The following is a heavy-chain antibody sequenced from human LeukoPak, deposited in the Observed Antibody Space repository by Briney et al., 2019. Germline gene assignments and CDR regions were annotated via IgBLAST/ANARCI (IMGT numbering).Heavy chain of an antibody. J-gene: IGHJ5*02. Sequence: SETLSLTCTVSGGSISSYYWSWIRQPPGKGLEWIGYIYYSGSTNYNPSLKSRVTISVDTSKNQFSLKLSSVTAADTAVYHCARHAYSSGPWGQGTLVTVSS. CDR1: GGSISSYY. CDR3: ARHAYSSGP. D-gene: IGHD6-19*01. V-gene: IGHV4-59*08. CDR2: IYYSGST.